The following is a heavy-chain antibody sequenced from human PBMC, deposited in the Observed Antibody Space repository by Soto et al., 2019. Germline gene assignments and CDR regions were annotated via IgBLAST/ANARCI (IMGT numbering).Heavy chain of an antibody. CDR1: GGTFSSYA. CDR3: ARGRLMGYCSGGSCPIDY. D-gene: IGHD2-15*01. J-gene: IGHJ4*02. V-gene: IGHV1-69*06. Sequence: QVQLVQSGAEVKKPGSSVKVSCKASGGTFSSYAISWVRQAPGQGLEWMGGIIPIFGTANYAQKFQGRVTITADKATSTAYMELSSLTSEDTAVYYCARGRLMGYCSGGSCPIDYRVQGTLVTVSS. CDR2: IIPIFGTA.